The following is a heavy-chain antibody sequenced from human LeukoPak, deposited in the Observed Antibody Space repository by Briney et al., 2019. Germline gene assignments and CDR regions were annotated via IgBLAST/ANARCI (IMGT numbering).Heavy chain of an antibody. V-gene: IGHV4-34*01. CDR1: GGSFSGYY. Sequence: PSETLSLTCAVYGGSFSGYYWSWLRQPPGKGLEWIGDLNDSGGTNSNPSLKSRVTISVDTSKNQFSLKLSSVTVADTAVYHCARGSGYSGSNYWGQGTLVTVSS. CDR2: LNDSGGT. J-gene: IGHJ4*02. D-gene: IGHD2-15*01. CDR3: ARGSGYSGSNY.